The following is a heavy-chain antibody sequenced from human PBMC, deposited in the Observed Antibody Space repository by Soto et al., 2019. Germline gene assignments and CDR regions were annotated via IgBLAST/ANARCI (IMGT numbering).Heavy chain of an antibody. CDR3: AKSGRGYSGYDLDY. CDR1: GFTFSSYA. D-gene: IGHD5-12*01. V-gene: IGHV3-23*01. Sequence: PGGSLRLSCAASGFTFSSYAMSWVRQAPGKGLEWVSAISGSGGSTYYADSVKGRFTISRDNSKNTLYLQMNSLRAEDTAVYYCAKSGRGYSGYDLDYWGQGTLVTVS. CDR2: ISGSGGST. J-gene: IGHJ4*02.